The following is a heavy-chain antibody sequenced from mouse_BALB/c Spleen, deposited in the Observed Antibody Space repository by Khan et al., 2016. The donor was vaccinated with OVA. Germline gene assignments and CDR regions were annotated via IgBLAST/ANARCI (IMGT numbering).Heavy chain of an antibody. D-gene: IGHD2-1*01. CDR1: GYTFTRYW. J-gene: IGHJ2*01. V-gene: IGHV1-87*01. CDR2: IYPGDGDT. CDR3: ARHYGSYFDY. Sequence: QVQLQQSGAELARPGASVKLSCKASGYTFTRYWMQWVKQRPGQGLEWIGAIYPGDGDTKYTQKFKGKATLTADKSSRTAYMELSSFASVDSSVFYCARHYGSYFDYWGQGTTLTVAA.